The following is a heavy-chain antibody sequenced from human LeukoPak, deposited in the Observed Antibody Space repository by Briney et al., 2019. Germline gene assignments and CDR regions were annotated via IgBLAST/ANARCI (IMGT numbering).Heavy chain of an antibody. CDR2: ISWNGATI. D-gene: IGHD5-12*01. J-gene: IGHJ4*02. CDR1: GSNFDDYA. Sequence: PGGSLRLSCVGSGSNFDDYAMHWVRQGPGKGLEWVLGISWNGATIGHADSVKGRFTISRDNAKNSLYLQMTSLRVEDTALYYCVKASEDRYSGYDDYFHHWGQGTLVTVSS. V-gene: IGHV3-9*01. CDR3: VKASEDRYSGYDDYFHH.